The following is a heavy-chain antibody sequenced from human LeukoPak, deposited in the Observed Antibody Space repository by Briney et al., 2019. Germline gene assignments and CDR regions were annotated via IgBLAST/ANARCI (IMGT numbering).Heavy chain of an antibody. CDR1: GFTFSSYA. CDR3: AKGMDSSGWPNDY. Sequence: PGGSLRLSCAASGFTFSSYAMSWVRQAPGKGLEWVSAISGSGGSTYYADSVKGRFTISRDNSKNTLYLQTNSLRAEDTAVYYCAKGMDSSGWPNDYWGQGTLVTVSS. J-gene: IGHJ4*02. CDR2: ISGSGGST. V-gene: IGHV3-23*01. D-gene: IGHD6-19*01.